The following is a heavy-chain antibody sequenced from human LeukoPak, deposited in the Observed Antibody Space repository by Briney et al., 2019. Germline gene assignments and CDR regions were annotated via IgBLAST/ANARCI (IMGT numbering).Heavy chain of an antibody. Sequence: ASVKVSCKVSGYTLTELSMHWVRQAPGKGLEWMGGFDPEDGETIYAQKFQGRVTMTEDTSTDTAYMELSSLRSEDTAVYYCATAPLGGYYDSSGYSWYFDYWGQGTLVTVSS. D-gene: IGHD3-22*01. CDR2: FDPEDGET. J-gene: IGHJ4*02. V-gene: IGHV1-24*01. CDR1: GYTLTELS. CDR3: ATAPLGGYYDSSGYSWYFDY.